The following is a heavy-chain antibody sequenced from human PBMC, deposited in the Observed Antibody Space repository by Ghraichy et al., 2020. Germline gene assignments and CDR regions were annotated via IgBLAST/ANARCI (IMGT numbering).Heavy chain of an antibody. CDR3: ARLNWSAYLSYSFDY. J-gene: IGHJ4*02. V-gene: IGHV4-38-2*02. CDR1: GYSISSDYY. CDR2: VYHSGST. D-gene: IGHD3-3*01. Sequence: SETLSLTCTVSGYSISSDYYWGWIRQPPGKGLEWIGTVYHSGSTNYNPSLKSRVTISIDTSENQFSLKLLSVTAADTAVYSCARLNWSAYLSYSFDYWGQGTLVTVSS.